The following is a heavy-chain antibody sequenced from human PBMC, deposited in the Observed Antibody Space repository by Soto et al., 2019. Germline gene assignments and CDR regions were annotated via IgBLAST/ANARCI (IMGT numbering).Heavy chain of an antibody. D-gene: IGHD6-19*01. CDR3: ARVSGWYHLDF. CDR1: GYSFTSYW. V-gene: IGHV5-51*01. Sequence: GESLKISCKGSGYSFTSYWIGWVRQMPGKGLEWMGIIYPGDSDTRYSPSFQGQVTISADKSISTAYLQWSSLRSEDTAVYYCARVSGWYHLDFWAQGTLVTVSS. CDR2: IYPGDSDT. J-gene: IGHJ4*02.